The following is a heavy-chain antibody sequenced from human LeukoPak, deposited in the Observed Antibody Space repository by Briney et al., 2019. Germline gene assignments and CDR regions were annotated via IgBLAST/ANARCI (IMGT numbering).Heavy chain of an antibody. J-gene: IGHJ6*02. CDR2: IYYSGST. Sequence: SETLSLTCTVSGGSISSSSYYWSWIRQPPGQGLEWIGYIYYSGSTNYNPSLKSRVTISVDTSKNQFSLKLSSVTAADTAVYYCARGGRGIFGVVIASGAYYGMDVWGQGTTVTVSS. CDR3: ARGGRGIFGVVIASGAYYGMDV. V-gene: IGHV4-61*05. CDR1: GGSISSSSYY. D-gene: IGHD3-3*01.